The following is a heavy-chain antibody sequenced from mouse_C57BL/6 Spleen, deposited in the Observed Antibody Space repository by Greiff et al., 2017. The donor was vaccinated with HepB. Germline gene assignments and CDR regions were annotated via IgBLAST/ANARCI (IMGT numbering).Heavy chain of an antibody. CDR3: ARQTGTGWFAY. CDR2: ISSGSSTI. J-gene: IGHJ3*01. Sequence: EVQRVESGGGLVKPGGSLKLSCAASGFTFSDYGMHWVRQAPEKGLEWVAYISSGSSTIYYADTVKGRFTISRDNAKNTLFLQMTSLRSEDTAMYYCARQTGTGWFAYWGQGTLVTVSA. V-gene: IGHV5-17*01. D-gene: IGHD4-1*01. CDR1: GFTFSDYG.